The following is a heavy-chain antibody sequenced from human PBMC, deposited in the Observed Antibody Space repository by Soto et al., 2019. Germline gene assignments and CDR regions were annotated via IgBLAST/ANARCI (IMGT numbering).Heavy chain of an antibody. CDR3: ARDPSGSYRDAFDI. J-gene: IGHJ3*02. CDR2: ISSSSSYI. Sequence: PGGSLRLSCAASGFTFSSYSMNWLRQAPGKWLEWVSSISSSSSYIYYADSVKGRFTISRDNAKNSLYLQMNSLRAEDTAVYYCARDPSGSYRDAFDIWGQGXMVTV. D-gene: IGHD1-26*01. CDR1: GFTFSSYS. V-gene: IGHV3-21*01.